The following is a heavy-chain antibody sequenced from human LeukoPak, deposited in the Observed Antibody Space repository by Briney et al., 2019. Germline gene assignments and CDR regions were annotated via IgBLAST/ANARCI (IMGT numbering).Heavy chain of an antibody. V-gene: IGHV1-69*05. CDR1: GGTFSSYA. Sequence: SXKVSCKASGGTFSSYAISWVRQAPGQGLEWMGRIIPIFGTANYAQKFQGRVTITTDESTSTAYMELSSLRSEDTAVYYCARDSSSSYYYYYMDVWGKGTTVTVSS. CDR2: IIPIFGTA. D-gene: IGHD6-6*01. CDR3: ARDSSSSYYYYYMDV. J-gene: IGHJ6*03.